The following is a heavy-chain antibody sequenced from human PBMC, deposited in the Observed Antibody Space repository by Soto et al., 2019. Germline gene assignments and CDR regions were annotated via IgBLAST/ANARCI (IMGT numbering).Heavy chain of an antibody. Sequence: GGSMRLSCAASGFTFSSYWMSWVRQAPGKGLEWVANIKQDGSEKYYVDSVKGRFTISRDNAKNSLYLQMNSLRAEDTAVYYCARVSSSGWHYYGMEAWGQGTTVTVSS. J-gene: IGHJ6*02. CDR1: GFTFSSYW. D-gene: IGHD6-19*01. CDR2: IKQDGSEK. V-gene: IGHV3-7*01. CDR3: ARVSSSGWHYYGMEA.